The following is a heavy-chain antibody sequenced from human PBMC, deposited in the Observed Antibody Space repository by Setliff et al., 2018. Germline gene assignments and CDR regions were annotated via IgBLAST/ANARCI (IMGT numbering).Heavy chain of an antibody. D-gene: IGHD2-2*02. V-gene: IGHV3-15*07. CDR3: TTDRAACSGSSCYNGFDV. CDR1: GFTFSYAW. Sequence: PGGSLRLSCAASGFTFSYAWMHWVRQAPGKGLEWVGRSKSKTAGGAIDYAAPVKGRFTISIDDSKNTLYLQMSSLKTEDTAMYYCTTDRAACSGSSCYNGFDVWGQGTMVTVSS. CDR2: SKSKTAGGAI. J-gene: IGHJ3*01.